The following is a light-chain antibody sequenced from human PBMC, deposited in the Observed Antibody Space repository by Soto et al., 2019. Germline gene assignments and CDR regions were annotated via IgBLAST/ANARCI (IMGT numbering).Light chain of an antibody. CDR1: QSVGSN. CDR3: QQRSTWPMWT. J-gene: IGKJ1*01. CDR2: GAS. V-gene: IGKV3-11*01. Sequence: VAVSLNQRERATLSCRASQSVGSNLAWYQQKPGQAPRLLIFGASSRATGIPARFSGSGSGTDFTLTISSLDPEDFAVHDWQQRSTWPMWTFAEGSKVDI.